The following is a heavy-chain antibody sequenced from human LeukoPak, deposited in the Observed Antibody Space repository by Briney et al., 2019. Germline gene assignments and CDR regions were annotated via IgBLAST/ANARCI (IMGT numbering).Heavy chain of an antibody. D-gene: IGHD6-13*01. V-gene: IGHV3-7*01. Sequence: GGSLRLSCATSGFTFTTYWMSWVRQAPGKGLEWVANIKQDGSAKYYVDSVKGRFTISRDNAKNSLYLQMNSLRAEDTAVYYCARDVVARRSRHFDYWGQGTLVTVSS. CDR3: ARDVVARRSRHFDY. CDR1: GFTFTTYW. CDR2: IKQDGSAK. J-gene: IGHJ4*02.